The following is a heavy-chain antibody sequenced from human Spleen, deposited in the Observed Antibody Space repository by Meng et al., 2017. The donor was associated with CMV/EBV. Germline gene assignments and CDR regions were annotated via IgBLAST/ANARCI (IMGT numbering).Heavy chain of an antibody. Sequence: SSYYWGWVRQPPGKGLEWIGSIFYSGSTYYNPSLRSRVTISIDTSKNQFSLNLSSVTAADTAVYYCARVTGYDFWSGYSGAYYFDSWGQGTLVTVSS. CDR1: SSYY. V-gene: IGHV4-39*07. CDR3: ARVTGYDFWSGYSGAYYFDS. CDR2: IFYSGST. J-gene: IGHJ4*02. D-gene: IGHD3-3*01.